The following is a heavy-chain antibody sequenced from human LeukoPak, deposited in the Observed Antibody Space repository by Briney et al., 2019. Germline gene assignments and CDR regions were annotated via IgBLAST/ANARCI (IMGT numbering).Heavy chain of an antibody. D-gene: IGHD3-3*01. CDR3: ARGLNDSWTGENY. Sequence: SETLSLTCAVSGGSISSSNWWSWVRPPPGKGLEWIGEIYHSGSTNYNPSLKSRVTISVDKSKNQFSLKLSSVTAADTAVYYCARGLNDSWTGENYWGQGTLVTVSS. V-gene: IGHV4-4*02. CDR1: GGSISSSNW. CDR2: IYHSGST. J-gene: IGHJ4*02.